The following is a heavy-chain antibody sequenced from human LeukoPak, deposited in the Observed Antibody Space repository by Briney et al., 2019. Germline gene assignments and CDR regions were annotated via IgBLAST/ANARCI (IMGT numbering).Heavy chain of an antibody. V-gene: IGHV3-23*01. CDR2: ISVSGAGT. J-gene: IGHJ4*02. CDR3: AKIVDNNYPRSVDS. Sequence: GGSLRLPCAASGFTFSSYAMSWVRQAPGKGLEWVSGISVSGAGTYYADSVKGRFTISRDNSKDTLYLQMNSLRAEDTAIFYCAKIVDNNYPRSVDSWGQGTLVTVSS. CDR1: GFTFSSYA. D-gene: IGHD2-21*01.